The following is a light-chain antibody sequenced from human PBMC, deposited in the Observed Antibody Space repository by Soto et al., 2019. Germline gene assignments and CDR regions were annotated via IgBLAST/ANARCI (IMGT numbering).Light chain of an antibody. CDR2: GAS. CDR1: QSVSSN. Sequence: EILMTQSPATLSVSPGERATLSCRASQSVSSNLAWYQQKPGQAPRLLIYGASTRATGIPARFSGSGSGTEFTLTISSLQSEDFAVYYCQQYNNWLSTFGQGTKVEIK. J-gene: IGKJ1*01. CDR3: QQYNNWLST. V-gene: IGKV3-15*01.